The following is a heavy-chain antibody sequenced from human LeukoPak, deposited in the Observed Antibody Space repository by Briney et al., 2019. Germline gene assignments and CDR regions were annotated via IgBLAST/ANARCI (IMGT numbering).Heavy chain of an antibody. CDR2: INPNSGGT. J-gene: IGHJ4*02. Sequence: ASVKVSFKASVYTFTSYYMHWVRQAPGQGLEWMGWINPNSGGTKYAQKFQGRVTMTRDTSIGTVYMELSRLRSDDTAVYYCARDSIAARQLSYWGQGTLVTVSS. D-gene: IGHD6-6*01. CDR1: VYTFTSYY. CDR3: ARDSIAARQLSY. V-gene: IGHV1-2*02.